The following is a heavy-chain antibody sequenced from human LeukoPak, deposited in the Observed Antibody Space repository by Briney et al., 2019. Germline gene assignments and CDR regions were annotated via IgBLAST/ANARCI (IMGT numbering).Heavy chain of an antibody. V-gene: IGHV4-34*01. Sequence: SETLALTCAVYGGSFSGYYWSWIRQPPGKGLEWIGEINHSGSTNYNPSLKSRVTISVDTSKNQFSLKLSSVTAADTAVYYCARGRGGYCSSTSCYGYSYFDFLLRGTLVSVSS. CDR2: INHSGST. J-gene: IGHJ2*01. CDR1: GGSFSGYY. CDR3: ARGRGGYCSSTSCYGYSYFDF. D-gene: IGHD2-2*01.